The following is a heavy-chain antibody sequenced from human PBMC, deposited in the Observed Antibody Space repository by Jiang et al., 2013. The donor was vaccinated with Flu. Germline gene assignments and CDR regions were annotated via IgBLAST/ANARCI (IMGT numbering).Heavy chain of an antibody. D-gene: IGHD3-10*01. V-gene: IGHV1-69*13. Sequence: EVKKPGASVKVSCKASGYTFSNYGISWVRQAPGQGLEWMGGIIPIFGTANYAQKFQGRVTITADESTSTAYMELSSLRSEDTAVYYCAGGPRWFGYYWGQGTLVTVSS. J-gene: IGHJ4*02. CDR1: GYTFSNYG. CDR2: IIPIFGTA. CDR3: AGGPRWFGYY.